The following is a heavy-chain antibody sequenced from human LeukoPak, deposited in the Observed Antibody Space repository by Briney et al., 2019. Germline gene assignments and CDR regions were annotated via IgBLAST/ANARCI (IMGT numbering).Heavy chain of an antibody. CDR2: ISAYNGNT. Sequence: ASVKVSCKASGYTFTSYGISWVRQAPGQGLEWMGWISAYNGNTNYAQKLQGRVTMTTDTSTSTAYMELRSLRSDDTAGYYCAGGSWGIDAFDIWGQGTMVTVSS. J-gene: IGHJ3*02. V-gene: IGHV1-18*01. D-gene: IGHD2-15*01. CDR1: GYTFTSYG. CDR3: AGGSWGIDAFDI.